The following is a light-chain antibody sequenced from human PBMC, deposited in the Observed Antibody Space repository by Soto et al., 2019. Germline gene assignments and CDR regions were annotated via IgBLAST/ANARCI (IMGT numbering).Light chain of an antibody. CDR3: CSYAGSRTLVL. J-gene: IGLJ2*01. CDR2: EGS. Sequence: QSALTQPASVSGSPGQSITISCTGTSSDVGSYNLVSWYQQHPGKAPKLMIYEGSKRPSGVSNRFSGSKSGNTASLTISGLQAEDEADYYCCSYAGSRTLVLFGGGTKLTVL. CDR1: SSDVGSYNL. V-gene: IGLV2-23*01.